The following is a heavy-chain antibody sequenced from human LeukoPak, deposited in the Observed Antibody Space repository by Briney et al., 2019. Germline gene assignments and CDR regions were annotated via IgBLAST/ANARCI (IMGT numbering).Heavy chain of an antibody. V-gene: IGHV4-34*01. CDR1: GGSLSGYY. CDR2: INHSGST. J-gene: IGHJ4*02. Sequence: SETLSLTCAVYGGSLSGYYWSWIRQPPGKGLEWIGEINHSGSTNYNPSLKSRVTISVDTSKSQFSLKLSSVTAADTAVYYCARGGFGDYRFDYWGQGTLVTVSS. D-gene: IGHD4-17*01. CDR3: ARGGFGDYRFDY.